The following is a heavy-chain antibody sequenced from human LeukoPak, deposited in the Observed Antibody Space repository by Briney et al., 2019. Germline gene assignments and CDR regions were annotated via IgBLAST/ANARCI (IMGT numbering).Heavy chain of an antibody. CDR3: ARHQDYGDYALDY. D-gene: IGHD4-17*01. Sequence: SSETLSLTCTVSGGSISSYYWSWIRQPPGKGLEWIGYIHYSGSTNYNPSLKSRVTMPVDTSKNQFSLKLSSVTAADTAVYYCARHQDYGDYALDYWGQGTLVTVSS. J-gene: IGHJ4*02. CDR2: IHYSGST. V-gene: IGHV4-59*08. CDR1: GGSISSYY.